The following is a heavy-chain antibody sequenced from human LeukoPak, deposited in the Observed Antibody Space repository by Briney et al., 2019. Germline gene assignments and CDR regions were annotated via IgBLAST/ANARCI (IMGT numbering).Heavy chain of an antibody. CDR2: IYYSGST. D-gene: IGHD6-19*01. CDR1: GYSISSSSYY. J-gene: IGHJ5*02. V-gene: IGHV4-39*07. CDR3: ARDQWLVGGNWFDP. Sequence: SETLSLTCTVSGYSISSSSYYWGWIRQPPGKGLEWIGSIYYSGSTYYNPSLKSRVTISVDTSKYQFSLKLSSVTAADTAVYYCARDQWLVGGNWFDPWGQGTLVTVSS.